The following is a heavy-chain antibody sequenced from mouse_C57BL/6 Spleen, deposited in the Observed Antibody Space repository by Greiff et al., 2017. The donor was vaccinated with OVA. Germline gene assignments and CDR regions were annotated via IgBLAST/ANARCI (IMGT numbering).Heavy chain of an antibody. CDR2: IYPGSGST. CDR1: GYTFTSYW. CDR3: ASHYYGSSHWYFDV. V-gene: IGHV1-55*01. Sequence: VQLQQPGAELVKPGASVKMSCKASGYTFTSYWRTWVKQRPGQGLEWIGDIYPGSGSTNYNEKFKSKATLTVDTSSSTAYMQLSSLTSEDSAVYYCASHYYGSSHWYFDVWGTGTTVTVSS. J-gene: IGHJ1*03. D-gene: IGHD1-1*01.